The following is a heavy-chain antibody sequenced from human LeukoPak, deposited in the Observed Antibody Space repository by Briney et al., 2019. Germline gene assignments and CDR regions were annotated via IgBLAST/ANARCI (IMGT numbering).Heavy chain of an antibody. V-gene: IGHV4-39*01. CDR2: IYYTGDT. Sequence: SETLSLTCTVSGGSISTSSSYYWGWIRQPPGKGLEWIGSIYYTGDTYYNSSLKSRVTISVDTSKNQFALKLTSVTAADTAVYYCARCGSYRLYYLDYWGQGTLVTVSS. D-gene: IGHD1-26*01. J-gene: IGHJ4*02. CDR3: ARCGSYRLYYLDY. CDR1: GGSISTSSSYY.